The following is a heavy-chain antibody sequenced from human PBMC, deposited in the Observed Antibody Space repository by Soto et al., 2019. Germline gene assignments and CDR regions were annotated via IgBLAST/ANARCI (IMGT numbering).Heavy chain of an antibody. V-gene: IGHV3-33*01. CDR1: GFTFSSYG. D-gene: IGHD3-10*01. Sequence: QVQLVESGGGVVQPGRSLRLSCAASGFTFSSYGMHWVRQAPGKGLEWVAVIWYDGSNKYYADSVKGRFTISRDNSKNPLYLQMSSLRAEDTAVYYCARLSITMVRGVDAFDIWGQGTMVTVSS. CDR2: IWYDGSNK. J-gene: IGHJ3*02. CDR3: ARLSITMVRGVDAFDI.